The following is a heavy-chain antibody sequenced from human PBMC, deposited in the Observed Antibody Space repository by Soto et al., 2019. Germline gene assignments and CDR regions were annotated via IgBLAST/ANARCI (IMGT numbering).Heavy chain of an antibody. Sequence: QVQLVESGGGVVQFGRSLRLSCAASGFTFSSYAMHSVRQTPGKGLEWVAVISYDGSNKYYADSVKGRFTISRDNPKNTLYLQMNSLRAEDTAVYYCARGSGGRSLYNYYGMDVWGQGTTVTVS. J-gene: IGHJ6*02. CDR1: GFTFSSYA. CDR3: ARGSGGRSLYNYYGMDV. V-gene: IGHV3-30-3*01. CDR2: ISYDGSNK. D-gene: IGHD1-1*01.